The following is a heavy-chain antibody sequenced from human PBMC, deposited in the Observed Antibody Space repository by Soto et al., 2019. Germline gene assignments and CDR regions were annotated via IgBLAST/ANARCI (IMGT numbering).Heavy chain of an antibody. CDR2: INPNSGGT. V-gene: IGHV1-2*04. CDR3: AREEIITIFGVVTPDYGMDV. Sequence: ASVKVSCKAFGGTFSSHAIAWVRQAPGQGLEWMGWINPNSGGTNYSQKFQGWVTMTRDTSISTAYMELSRLRSDDTAVYYCAREEIITIFGVVTPDYGMDVWGQGTTVTVSS. D-gene: IGHD3-3*01. CDR1: GGTFSSHA. J-gene: IGHJ6*02.